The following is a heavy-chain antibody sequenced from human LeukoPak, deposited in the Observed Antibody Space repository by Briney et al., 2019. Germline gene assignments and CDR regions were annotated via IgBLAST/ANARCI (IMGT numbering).Heavy chain of an antibody. J-gene: IGHJ6*02. V-gene: IGHV3-30*18. D-gene: IGHD2-2*01. CDR2: ISYDGSNK. CDR3: AKSGCSSTSCYYYYYYGMDV. CDR1: GFTFSSYG. Sequence: GGSLRLSCAASGFTFSSYGMHWVRQAPGKGLEWVAVISYDGSNKYYADSVKGRFTISRDNSKSTLYLQMSSLRAEDTAVYYCAKSGCSSTSCYYYYYYGMDVWGQGTTVTVSS.